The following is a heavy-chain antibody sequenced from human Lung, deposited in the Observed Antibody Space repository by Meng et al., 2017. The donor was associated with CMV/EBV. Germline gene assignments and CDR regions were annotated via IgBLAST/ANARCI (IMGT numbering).Heavy chain of an antibody. J-gene: IGHJ4*02. V-gene: IGHV4-4*02. D-gene: IGHD6-19*01. Sequence: LQEVGPGVWEALGNLSVTWAVSCGSISSSNWGCWVRQPPGKGLEWIGEIYHSGSTNYNPSLKSRVTISVDKSKNQFSLKLSSVTAADTAVYYCASFPPPGKQWLVTDYWGQGTLVTVSS. CDR2: IYHSGST. CDR1: CGSISSSNW. CDR3: ASFPPPGKQWLVTDY.